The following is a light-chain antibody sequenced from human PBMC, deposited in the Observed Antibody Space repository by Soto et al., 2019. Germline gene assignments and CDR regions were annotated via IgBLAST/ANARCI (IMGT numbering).Light chain of an antibody. Sequence: QSVLTQPASVSGSPGQSITISCTGTSSDVGGYNYVSWYQQHPGKAPKLMIYDVSNRPSGVSNRFSGSKSGNTASLTISGLQAEDEADYYCSSHTSSSTLGDVFGTGTKLTVL. V-gene: IGLV2-14*01. J-gene: IGLJ1*01. CDR1: SSDVGGYNY. CDR3: SSHTSSSTLGDV. CDR2: DVS.